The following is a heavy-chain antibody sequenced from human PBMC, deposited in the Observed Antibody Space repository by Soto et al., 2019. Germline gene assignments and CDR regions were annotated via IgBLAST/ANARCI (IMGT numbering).Heavy chain of an antibody. CDR1: GVADGNNY. D-gene: IGHD5-12*01. V-gene: IGHV3-53*04. Sequence: LRLSCEDSGVADGNNYLYWLHQAQGKGLEWVSSIYSGGSTYYADSVKGRFAISRHTSKNTVDLQMNSLRAEDTAVYYCARDREEMATIFRFDYWGQGTLVTVSS. CDR2: IYSGGST. J-gene: IGHJ4*02. CDR3: ARDREEMATIFRFDY.